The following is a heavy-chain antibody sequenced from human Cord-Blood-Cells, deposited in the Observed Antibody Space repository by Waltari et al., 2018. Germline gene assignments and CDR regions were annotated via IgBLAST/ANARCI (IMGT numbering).Heavy chain of an antibody. J-gene: IGHJ6*02. CDR3: ARDRGYSSSSYYYYGMDV. V-gene: IGHV1-2*04. D-gene: IGHD6-6*01. Sequence: QVQLVQSGAEVKKPGASVKVSCKASGYTFTGYYMHWVRQAPGQGLEWMGWINPNSGGTNYAQKCQGWVTMTRDTSISTAYMELSRLRSDDTAVYYCARDRGYSSSSYYYYGMDVWGQGTTVTVSS. CDR2: INPNSGGT. CDR1: GYTFTGYY.